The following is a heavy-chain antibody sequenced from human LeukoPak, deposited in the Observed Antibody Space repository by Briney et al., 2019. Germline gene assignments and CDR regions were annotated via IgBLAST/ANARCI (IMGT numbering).Heavy chain of an antibody. CDR2: ISSSSSYI. D-gene: IGHD3-9*01. J-gene: IGHJ3*02. V-gene: IGHV3-21*01. Sequence: GGSLRLSCAASGFTFSSYSMNWVRQAPGKGLEWVSSISSSSSYIYYAASVKGRFTISRDSAKNSLYLQMNSLRAEDTAVYYCVRDILYYDILTGHKGGDIWGQGTMVTVSS. CDR1: GFTFSSYS. CDR3: VRDILYYDILTGHKGGDI.